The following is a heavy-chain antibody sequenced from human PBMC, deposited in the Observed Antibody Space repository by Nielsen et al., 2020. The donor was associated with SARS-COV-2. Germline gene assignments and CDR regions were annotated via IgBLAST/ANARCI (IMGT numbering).Heavy chain of an antibody. J-gene: IGHJ4*02. CDR1: GGSISSYY. D-gene: IGHD4-17*01. CDR3: ARDYGDYGFDY. Sequence: SETLPLTCTVSGGSISSYYWSWIRQPPGKGLEWIGYIYYSGSTNCNPSLKSRVTISVDTSKNQFSLKLSSVTAADTAVYYCARDYGDYGFDYWGQGTLVTVSS. CDR2: IYYSGST. V-gene: IGHV4-59*01.